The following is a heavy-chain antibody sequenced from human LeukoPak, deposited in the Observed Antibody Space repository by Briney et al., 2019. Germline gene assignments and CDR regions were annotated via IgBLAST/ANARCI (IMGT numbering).Heavy chain of an antibody. D-gene: IGHD2-2*01. V-gene: IGHV3-48*02. CDR1: AFTFNRYW. J-gene: IGHJ4*02. Sequence: GGSLRLSCAASAFTFNRYWMNWVRKAPGKGLEWVSYISSSGSTIYYADSVKGRFTISRDNAKNSLYLQMNSLRDEDTAVYYCARPYCSSTSCFYSFDYWGQGTLVTVSS. CDR3: ARPYCSSTSCFYSFDY. CDR2: ISSSGSTI.